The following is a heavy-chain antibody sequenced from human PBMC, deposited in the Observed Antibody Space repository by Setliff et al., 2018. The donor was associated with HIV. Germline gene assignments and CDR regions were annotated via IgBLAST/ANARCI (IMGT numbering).Heavy chain of an antibody. D-gene: IGHD3-16*01. Sequence: PETLSLTCNVSGAPISGYYWSWIRQPPGKGLELIGYTPYTGSTNYNPSLKSRVTISVDRSKNQFSLKLNSLTAADTAVYYCTTDWGSVTDYVRAFDIWGQGTMVTVSS. CDR3: TTDWGSVTDYVRAFDI. CDR2: TPYTGST. CDR1: GAPISGYY. V-gene: IGHV4-59*01. J-gene: IGHJ3*02.